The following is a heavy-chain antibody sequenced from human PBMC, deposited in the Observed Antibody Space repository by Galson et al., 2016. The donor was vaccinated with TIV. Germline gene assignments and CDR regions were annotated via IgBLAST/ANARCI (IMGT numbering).Heavy chain of an antibody. CDR1: GFTFNSFA. CDR2: ISATGGST. CDR3: AKGGSAFSYGYAFDM. V-gene: IGHV3-23*01. D-gene: IGHD5-18*01. J-gene: IGHJ3*02. Sequence: SLRLSCAASGFTFNSFAMSWVRQAPGKGLEWVSFISATGGSTYYADSVKGRFTNSRHYSKNTVYLQMNSLRPDDTAVYYCAKGGSAFSYGYAFDMWGQGTMVTVSS.